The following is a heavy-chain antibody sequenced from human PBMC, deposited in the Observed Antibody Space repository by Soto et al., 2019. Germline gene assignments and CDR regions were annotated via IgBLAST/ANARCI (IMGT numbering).Heavy chain of an antibody. D-gene: IGHD2-2*01. J-gene: IGHJ5*02. CDR1: GGTFSSYA. CDR2: IIPIFGTA. Sequence: QVQLVKSGAEVKKPGSSVKVSCKASGGTFSSYAISWVRQAPGQGLEWMGGIIPIFGTANYAQKFQGRVTITADESTSTAYMELSSLRSEDTAVYYCARGRKGYCSSTSCYRRMDWFDPWGQGTLVTVSS. CDR3: ARGRKGYCSSTSCYRRMDWFDP. V-gene: IGHV1-69*01.